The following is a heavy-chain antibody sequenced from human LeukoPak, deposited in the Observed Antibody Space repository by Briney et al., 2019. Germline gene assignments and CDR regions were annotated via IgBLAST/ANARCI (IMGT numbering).Heavy chain of an antibody. CDR3: ARRGNYPHFDY. J-gene: IGHJ4*02. CDR2: IYYSGSA. V-gene: IGHV4-39*01. D-gene: IGHD4-11*01. CDR1: GGSISSNSYY. Sequence: SETLSLTCTVSGGSISSNSYYWGWIRQPPGKGLEWIGSIYYSGSAYYNPSLKSRVTISVDTSKNQFSLKLSSVTAADTAVYYCARRGNYPHFDYWGQGTLVTVSS.